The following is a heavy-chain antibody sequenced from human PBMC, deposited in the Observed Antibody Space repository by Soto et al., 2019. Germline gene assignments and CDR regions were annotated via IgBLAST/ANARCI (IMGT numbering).Heavy chain of an antibody. CDR1: GCTFSKYR. V-gene: IGHV3-23*01. D-gene: IGHD3-22*01. CDR2: ISASGGST. J-gene: IGHJ4*02. Sequence: GGSLRLSCVDSGCTFSKYRTSWVRQAPGKGLEWVSSISASGGSTYYADSVKGRLTISRDNSKSTLYLQMNSLRAEDTAVYYCAKWGDYYDSSGYYYDYWGQGTLVTVSS. CDR3: AKWGDYYDSSGYYYDY.